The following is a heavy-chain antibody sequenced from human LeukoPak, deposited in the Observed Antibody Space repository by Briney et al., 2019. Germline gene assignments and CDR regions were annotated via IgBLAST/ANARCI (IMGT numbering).Heavy chain of an antibody. J-gene: IGHJ4*02. CDR3: ARPYYYDSSGYYYY. V-gene: IGHV1-2*06. CDR1: GYTFTGYY. CDR2: INPNSGGT. Sequence: ASVKVSCKASGYTFTGYYMHWVRQAPGQGLEWMGRINPNSGGTNYAQKFQGRVTMTRDTSISTAYLQWSSLKASDTAMYYCARPYYYDSSGYYYYWGQGTLVTVSS. D-gene: IGHD3-22*01.